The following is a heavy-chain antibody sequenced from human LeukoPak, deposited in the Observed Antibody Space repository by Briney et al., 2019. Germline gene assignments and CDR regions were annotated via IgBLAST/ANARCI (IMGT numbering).Heavy chain of an antibody. CDR2: ISYDGSNK. V-gene: IGHV3-30*03. J-gene: IGHJ4*02. Sequence: GGSLRLSCAASGFTSSSFGMHWVRQAPGKGLEWVAVISYDGSNKYYADSVQGRFTISRDNSKNTLYLQMNSLRAEDTAVYYCATGHSSVGELRGYLDYWGQGTLVTVSS. D-gene: IGHD1-26*01. CDR3: ATGHSSVGELRGYLDY. CDR1: GFTSSSFG.